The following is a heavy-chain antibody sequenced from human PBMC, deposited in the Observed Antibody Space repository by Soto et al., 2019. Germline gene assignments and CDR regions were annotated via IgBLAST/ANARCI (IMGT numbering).Heavy chain of an antibody. CDR1: GFTFSSYA. D-gene: IGHD1-26*01. V-gene: IGHV3-23*01. Sequence: EVQLLESGGGLVQPGGSLRLSCVASGFTFSSYAMSWVRQAPGKGLEWVSGISGSGGSTYYADSVKGRFTISRDNSKNTQYLQINRLTAENTAVYCCARRGSGSYYDYWGQGTLVTVSS. CDR3: ARRGSGSYYDY. J-gene: IGHJ4*02. CDR2: ISGSGGST.